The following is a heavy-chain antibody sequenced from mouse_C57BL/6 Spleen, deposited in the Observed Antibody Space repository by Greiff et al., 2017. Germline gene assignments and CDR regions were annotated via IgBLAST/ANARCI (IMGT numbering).Heavy chain of an antibody. J-gene: IGHJ3*01. Sequence: VQLQQSGPELVKPGASVKISCKASGYSFTSYYIHWVKQRPGQGLEWIGWIYPGSGNTKYNEKFKGKATLTADTSSSTAYMQLSSLTSEDSAVYYCARELYYSKGFAYWGQGTLVTVSA. CDR1: GYSFTSYY. CDR2: IYPGSGNT. V-gene: IGHV1-66*01. D-gene: IGHD2-5*01. CDR3: ARELYYSKGFAY.